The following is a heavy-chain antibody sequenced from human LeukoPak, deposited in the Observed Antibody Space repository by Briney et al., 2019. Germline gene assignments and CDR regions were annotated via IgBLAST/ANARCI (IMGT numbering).Heavy chain of an antibody. CDR2: IKSKTDGGTT. CDR1: GFTFSNAW. D-gene: IGHD6-13*01. V-gene: IGHV3-15*01. CDR3: ATEHELVKGYSSSWTNTDY. J-gene: IGHJ4*02. Sequence: TGGSLRLSCAASGFTFSNAWMSWVRQAPGKGLEWVGRIKSKTDGGTTDYAAPVKGRFTISRDDSKNTLYLLMNSLKTEDTAVYYCATEHELVKGYSSSWTNTDYWGQGTLVTVSS.